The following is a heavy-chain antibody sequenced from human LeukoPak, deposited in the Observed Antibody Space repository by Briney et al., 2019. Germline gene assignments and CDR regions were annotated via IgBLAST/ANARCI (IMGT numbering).Heavy chain of an antibody. CDR1: GFTFSSYA. D-gene: IGHD3-3*01. CDR3: AREIATIFGVAENGMDV. CDR2: ISYDGSNK. V-gene: IGHV3-30-3*01. Sequence: GGSLRLSCAASGFTFSSYAMHWVRQAPGKGLEWVAVISYDGSNKYYADSVKGRFTISRDNSKNTLYLQMNSLRAEDTAVYYCAREIATIFGVAENGMDVWGQGTTVTVSS. J-gene: IGHJ6*02.